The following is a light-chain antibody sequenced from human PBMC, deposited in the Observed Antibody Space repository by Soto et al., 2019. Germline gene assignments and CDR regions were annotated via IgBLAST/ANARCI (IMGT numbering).Light chain of an antibody. CDR2: AAS. CDR3: QQYNKWPLT. J-gene: IGKJ4*01. V-gene: IGKV3-15*01. CDR1: QSVSSSY. Sequence: IVLTQSPGTLSLSTGERATLSCGASQSVSSSYLAWYQQKPGQAPRLLMVAASTRATGIPARFSGSGSGTEFTLTISSLQSEDFAVYYCQQYNKWPLTFGGGTKVDI.